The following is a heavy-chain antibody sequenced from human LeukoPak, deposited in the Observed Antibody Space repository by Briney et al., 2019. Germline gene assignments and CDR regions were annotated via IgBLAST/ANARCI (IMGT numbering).Heavy chain of an antibody. CDR3: AKDISADDPSIFFTMDV. J-gene: IGHJ6*02. CDR1: GFTFDDYA. V-gene: IGHV3-9*01. CDR2: ISWNSGSI. Sequence: GGSLRLSCAASGFTFDDYAMHWVRQAPGKGLEWVSGISWNSGSIGYADSVKGRFTISRDNAKNSLYLQMNSLRAEDTALYYCAKDISADDPSIFFTMDVWGQGTTVTVSS. D-gene: IGHD3-9*01.